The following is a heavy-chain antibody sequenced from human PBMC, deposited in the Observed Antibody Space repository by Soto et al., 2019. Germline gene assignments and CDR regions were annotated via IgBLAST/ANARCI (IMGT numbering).Heavy chain of an antibody. V-gene: IGHV3-23*01. CDR1: GFTFSSYA. J-gene: IGHJ6*02. CDR2: ISGSGGST. D-gene: IGHD3-10*01. CDR3: AKGPGVLYGMDV. Sequence: LRLSCAASGFTFSSYAMSWVRQAPGKGLEWVSAISGSGGSTYYADSVKGRFTISRDNSKNTLYLQMNSLRAEDTAVYYCAKGPGVLYGMDVWGQGTTVTVSS.